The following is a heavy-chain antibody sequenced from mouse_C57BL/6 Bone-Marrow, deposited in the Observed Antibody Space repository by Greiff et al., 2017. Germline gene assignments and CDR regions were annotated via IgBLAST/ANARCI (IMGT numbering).Heavy chain of an antibody. D-gene: IGHD1-1*01. CDR2: INYDGSST. CDR1: GFTFSDYY. Sequence: EVKLVESEGGLVQPGSSMKLSCTASGFTFSDYYMAWVRQVPEQGLEWVANINYDGSSTYYLDYLKSRFIISRDTAKNILYLQMSSLKSEDTATYYCARVGYGSMYFDVWGTGTTVTVSS. CDR3: ARVGYGSMYFDV. J-gene: IGHJ1*03. V-gene: IGHV5-16*01.